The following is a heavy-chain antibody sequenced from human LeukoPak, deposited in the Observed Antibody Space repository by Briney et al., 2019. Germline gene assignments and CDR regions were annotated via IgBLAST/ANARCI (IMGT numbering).Heavy chain of an antibody. CDR2: IKQDGSEK. CDR1: GFTFSSYW. CDR3: ARGGPDMDV. V-gene: IGHV3-7*01. Sequence: GGSLRLSCAASGFTFSSYWMSWVRQAPGKGLEWVANIKQDGSEKYYMDSVKGRFTISRDHAKNSVYLQMNSLRAEDTAVYYCARGGPDMDVWGKGTTVTVSS. D-gene: IGHD3-16*01. J-gene: IGHJ6*03.